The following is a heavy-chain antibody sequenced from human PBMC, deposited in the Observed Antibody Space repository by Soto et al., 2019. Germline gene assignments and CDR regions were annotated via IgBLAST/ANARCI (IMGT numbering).Heavy chain of an antibody. CDR2: INHSGST. V-gene: IGHV4-34*01. J-gene: IGHJ5*02. CDR1: GGSFSDYY. D-gene: IGHD1-26*01. CDR3: ARGRVGATNWNWFDP. Sequence: QVQLQQWGAGLLKPSETLSLTCAVYGGSFSDYYWNWIRQPPGKGLEWIGEINHSGSTNYNPSLKSRVTISVDTSKNHFSLNLSSVTAADTAVYSCARGRVGATNWNWFDPWCQGTLVTVSS.